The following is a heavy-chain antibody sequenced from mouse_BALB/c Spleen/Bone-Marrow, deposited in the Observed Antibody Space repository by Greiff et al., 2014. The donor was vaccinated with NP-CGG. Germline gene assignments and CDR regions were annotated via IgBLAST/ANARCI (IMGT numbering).Heavy chain of an antibody. D-gene: IGHD4-1*01. CDR2: IDPANGNT. CDR1: GFNIKDTY. J-gene: IGHJ1*01. Sequence: VHVKQSGAELVKPGASVKLSCTASGFNIKDTYMHWVKQRPEQGLEWIGRIDPANGNTKYDPKFQGKATITADTSSNTAYLQLVSMTSVDAAVYYFAGAGRGRYFDVWGAGTTVTVSS. CDR3: AGAGRGRYFDV. V-gene: IGHV14-3*02.